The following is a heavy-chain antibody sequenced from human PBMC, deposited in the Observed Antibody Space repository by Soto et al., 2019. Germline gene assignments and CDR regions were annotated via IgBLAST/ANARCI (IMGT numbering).Heavy chain of an antibody. CDR2: MSPNSGAT. D-gene: IGHD1-1*01. CDR3: ERGVDAGVDV. CDR1: GYTFTSYD. Sequence: QVQLVQSGAEVTKPGASVKVSGKASGYTFTSYDINWVRQATGQGLEWMGWMSPNSGATGYAQKFQGRVTMTRDTSIITAYMELSNLRSEDTAIYYCERGVDAGVDVWGQGSTVTVSS. J-gene: IGHJ6*02. V-gene: IGHV1-8*01.